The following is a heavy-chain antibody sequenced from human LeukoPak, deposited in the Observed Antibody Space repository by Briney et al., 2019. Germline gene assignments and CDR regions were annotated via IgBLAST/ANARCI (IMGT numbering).Heavy chain of an antibody. J-gene: IGHJ6*02. CDR3: ARAPGAVKGYYYYGMDV. CDR2: INHSGST. V-gene: IGHV4-34*01. D-gene: IGHD3-22*01. Sequence: SETLSLTCAVYGGSFSGYYWSWIRQPPGKGLEWIGEINHSGSTNYNPSLKSRVTISVDTSKNQFSLKLSSVTAADTAVYYCARAPGAVKGYYYYGMDVWGQGTTVTVSS. CDR1: GGSFSGYY.